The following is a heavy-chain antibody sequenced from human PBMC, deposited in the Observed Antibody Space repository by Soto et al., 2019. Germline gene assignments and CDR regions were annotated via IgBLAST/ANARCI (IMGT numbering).Heavy chain of an antibody. CDR3: ARPSESGELVITYVDY. CDR2: IWYDGSNK. CDR1: GFTFSSYG. D-gene: IGHD3-22*01. Sequence: QVQLVESGGGVVQPGRSLRLSCAASGFTFSSYGMHWVRQAPGKGLEWVAVIWYDGSNKYYADSVKGRFTISRDNSKNTLYLQMNSLRAEDTAVYYCARPSESGELVITYVDYWGQGTLVTVSS. J-gene: IGHJ4*02. V-gene: IGHV3-33*01.